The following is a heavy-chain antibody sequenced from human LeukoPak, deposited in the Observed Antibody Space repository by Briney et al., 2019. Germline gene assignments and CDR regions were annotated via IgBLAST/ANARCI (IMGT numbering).Heavy chain of an antibody. Sequence: SVKVSCKASGFTFTSSAMQWVRQARGQRLEWIGWIVVGSGNTNYAQKFQERVTITRDMSTSTAYMELSSLRSEDTAVYYCARAGYDILTGYSDYWGQGTLVTVSS. V-gene: IGHV1-58*02. CDR1: GFTFTSSA. D-gene: IGHD3-9*01. J-gene: IGHJ4*02. CDR2: IVVGSGNT. CDR3: ARAGYDILTGYSDY.